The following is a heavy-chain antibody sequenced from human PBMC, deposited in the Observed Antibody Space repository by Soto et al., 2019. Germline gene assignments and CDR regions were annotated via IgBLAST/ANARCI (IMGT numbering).Heavy chain of an antibody. CDR1: GFTFSNYG. CDR3: AKDPTCCTIVSHFLDTWFDP. J-gene: IGHJ5*02. CDR2: ISYDGSHE. D-gene: IGHD2-8*01. Sequence: QVQLVESGGGVVQPGRSLRLSCAASGFTFSNYGMHWVRQTPGKGLEWVAVISYDGSHEFYTDSVKGRFTISRDNSKNTLYLQLNSLRTEDTAMYSCAKDPTCCTIVSHFLDTWFDPWGQGTLVTVSS. V-gene: IGHV3-30*18.